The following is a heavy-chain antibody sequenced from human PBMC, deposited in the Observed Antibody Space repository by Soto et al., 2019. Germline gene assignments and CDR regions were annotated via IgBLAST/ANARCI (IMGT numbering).Heavy chain of an antibody. V-gene: IGHV1-18*01. CDR2: ISGNNGDT. CDR3: ARVFKQWLPPDY. D-gene: IGHD6-19*01. Sequence: QVQLVQSGAEVRKPGASVRVSCKASGYTFSSDGIVWVRQAPGQGLEWMGWISGNNGDTNYAQKPQGRVAMTTDTSTNTAYMELRSLTSDDTAVYYCARVFKQWLPPDYWGQGTLVTVSS. J-gene: IGHJ4*02. CDR1: GYTFSSDG.